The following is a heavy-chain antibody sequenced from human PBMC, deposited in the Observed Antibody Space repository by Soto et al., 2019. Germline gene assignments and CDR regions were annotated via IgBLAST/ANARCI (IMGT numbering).Heavy chain of an antibody. CDR2: IYYSGST. Sequence: QVQLQESGPGLVKPSQTLSLTCTVSGGSISSGGYYWSWIRQHQGKGLEWIGYIYYSGSTYYNPSITSRVTISVDTSKNQFSLKLSSVTAADTAVYYCARAVTTSTVAGVTWFDPWGQGTLVTVSS. CDR3: ARAVTTSTVAGVTWFDP. CDR1: GGSISSGGYY. V-gene: IGHV4-31*03. J-gene: IGHJ5*02. D-gene: IGHD4-4*01.